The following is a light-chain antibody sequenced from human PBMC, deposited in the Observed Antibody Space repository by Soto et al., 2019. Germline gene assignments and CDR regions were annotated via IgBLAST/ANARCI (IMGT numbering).Light chain of an antibody. CDR1: QTISTW. CDR3: QQYTNTNNPWM. Sequence: DIQVTHSPPTLSASVVDRVTITCRASQTISTWMAWYQQKPGKAPKLLVYDASTLQSGVASRFSGSGSGTEFTLIISGLQPDDSATYYCQQYTNTNNPWMFGQGTKVDIK. CDR2: DAS. V-gene: IGKV1-5*01. J-gene: IGKJ1*01.